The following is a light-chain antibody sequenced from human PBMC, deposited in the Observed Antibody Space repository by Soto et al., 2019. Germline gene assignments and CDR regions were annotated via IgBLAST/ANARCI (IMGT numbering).Light chain of an antibody. CDR2: EVS. Sequence: QSALTQPASVSGSLGQSITISCTGTSSDVGAYNCVSWYQQQPGKAPKLMISEVSNRPSGVSNRSSGSKSGNTASLIISGLQAEDEADYYCCSFTSITTYVFGTGTKVTVL. V-gene: IGLV2-14*01. CDR3: CSFTSITTYV. CDR1: SSDVGAYNC. J-gene: IGLJ1*01.